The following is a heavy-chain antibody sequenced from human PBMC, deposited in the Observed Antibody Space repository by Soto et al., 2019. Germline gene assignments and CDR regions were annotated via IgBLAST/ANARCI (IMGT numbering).Heavy chain of an antibody. J-gene: IGHJ4*02. V-gene: IGHV3-23*01. CDR3: AKDAYDFWSGYLPRWWFDY. CDR1: GFTFSSYA. D-gene: IGHD3-3*01. Sequence: LRLSCAASGFTFSSYAMSWVRQAPGKGLEWVSAISGSGGSTYYADSVKGRFTISRDNSKNTLYLQMNSLRAEDTAVYYCAKDAYDFWSGYLPRWWFDYWGQGTLVTVSS. CDR2: ISGSGGST.